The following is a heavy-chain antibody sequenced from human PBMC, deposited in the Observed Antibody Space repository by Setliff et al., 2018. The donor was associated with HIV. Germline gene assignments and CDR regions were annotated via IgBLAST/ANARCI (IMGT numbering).Heavy chain of an antibody. CDR1: GFSFSNYA. Sequence: GSLRLSCAASGFSFSNYAMSWVRQAPGKGLEWVSSVIRGGHNTFYADSVKGRFTISRDNSKDTLYLQMSGLAAEDTAVYYCAKTLPTFSTYNWYFDLWGRGTLVTVSS. V-gene: IGHV3-23*01. CDR2: VIRGGHNT. D-gene: IGHD3-16*01. J-gene: IGHJ2*01. CDR3: AKTLPTFSTYNWYFDL.